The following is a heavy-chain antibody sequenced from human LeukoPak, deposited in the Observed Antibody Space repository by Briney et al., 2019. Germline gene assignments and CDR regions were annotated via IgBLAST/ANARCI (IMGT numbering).Heavy chain of an antibody. CDR2: INNEGTTI. Sequence: GGSLRLSCEASGLTFSNSWMHWVRQVPGKGLVWVSHINNEGTTISYADSVKGRFTISRDNAKNTLYLQMNSLRAEDTAVYYCARVSGLGMNEYYQHWGQGTLVTVAS. V-gene: IGHV3-74*01. D-gene: IGHD3-10*01. CDR1: GLTFSNSW. J-gene: IGHJ1*01. CDR3: ARVSGLGMNEYYQH.